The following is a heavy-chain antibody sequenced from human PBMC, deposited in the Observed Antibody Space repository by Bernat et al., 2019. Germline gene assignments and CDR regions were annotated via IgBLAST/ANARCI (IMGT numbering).Heavy chain of an antibody. Sequence: VQLVESGGGVVQPGRSLRLSCAASGFTFSNYGMHWVRQAPGKGLEWVGRIKSKTDGGTTDYAAPVKGRFTISRDDSKNTLYLQMNSLKTEDTAVYYCTTDMGDFYAFDIWGQGTMVTVSS. CDR3: TTDMGDFYAFDI. J-gene: IGHJ3*02. D-gene: IGHD3-3*01. CDR2: IKSKTDGGTT. V-gene: IGHV3-15*01. CDR1: GFTFSNYG.